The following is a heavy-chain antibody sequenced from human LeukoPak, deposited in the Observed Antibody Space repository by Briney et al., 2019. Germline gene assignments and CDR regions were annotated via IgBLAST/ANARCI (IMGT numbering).Heavy chain of an antibody. J-gene: IGHJ4*02. CDR3: ARDRSGTFDY. V-gene: IGHV3-23*01. CDR1: GFNFSSYA. D-gene: IGHD2-15*01. CDR2: ISGSGGRT. Sequence: GGSLRHSCAASGFNFSSYAMCWVRPAPEKGMDRVSGISGSGGRTYYADSVKGRFTISRDNSKNTLYLQMNSLRAEDTALYYCARDRSGTFDYWGQGTLVTVSS.